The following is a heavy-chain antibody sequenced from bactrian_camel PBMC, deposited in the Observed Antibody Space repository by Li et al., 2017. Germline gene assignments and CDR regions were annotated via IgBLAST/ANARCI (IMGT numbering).Heavy chain of an antibody. CDR2: IFADGGRT. V-gene: IGHV3S7*01. D-gene: IGHD6*01. Sequence: VQLVESGGDTVQPGGSLRLSCAASGFIFSNSAMSWVRQIPGKGMEWVSGIFADGGRTNYAPSVKGRFTISRDNDNNMLYLQMNSLRVEDTAVYYCAAGHAYGGVWFARRNSNFGQGTQVTVS. J-gene: IGHJ4*01. CDR1: GFIFSNSA.